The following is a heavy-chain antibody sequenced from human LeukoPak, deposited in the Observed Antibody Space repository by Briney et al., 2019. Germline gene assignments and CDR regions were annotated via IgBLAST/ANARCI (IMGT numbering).Heavy chain of an antibody. V-gene: IGHV3-7*03. D-gene: IGHD1-26*01. CDR1: GFTFSNYW. J-gene: IGHJ4*02. CDR2: IKEDGSDK. Sequence: PGGSLRLSCAASGFTFSNYWMDWVRQSPGKGLEWVANIKEDGSDKYYVDSVKGRFTISRDNAKKSLFLQMNSLRAEDTAVYYCARGRFIAGTTAYYFDYWGQGTLVTVSS. CDR3: ARGRFIAGTTAYYFDY.